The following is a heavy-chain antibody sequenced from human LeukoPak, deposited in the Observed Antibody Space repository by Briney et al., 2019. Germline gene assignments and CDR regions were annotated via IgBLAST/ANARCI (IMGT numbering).Heavy chain of an antibody. V-gene: IGHV1-69*05. CDR1: GGTFSSYA. CDR3: ATGTEAFGESRFRFDY. J-gene: IGHJ4*02. Sequence: ASVKVSCKASGGTFSSYAISWVRQAPGQRLEWMGGIIPLFGTANYAQKFQGRVTITTDESTSTAYMELSSLRSEDTAVYYCATGTEAFGESRFRFDYWGQGTLVTVSS. D-gene: IGHD3-10*01. CDR2: IIPLFGTA.